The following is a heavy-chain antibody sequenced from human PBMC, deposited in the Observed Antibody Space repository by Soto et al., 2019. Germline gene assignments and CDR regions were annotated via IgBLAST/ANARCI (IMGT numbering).Heavy chain of an antibody. D-gene: IGHD6-19*01. CDR1: GASISSGGYY. CDR2: IYYSGST. V-gene: IGHV4-31*03. J-gene: IGHJ2*01. CDR3: ARDGRGRGIAVAGRFWYFDL. Sequence: PSLTCTVSGASISSGGYYWNWIRQHPGKGLEWIGYIYYSGSTYYNPSLKSRVTISVDTSKNEFSLKLSSVTAADTAVYYCARDGRGRGIAVAGRFWYFDLWGRGTLVTVSS.